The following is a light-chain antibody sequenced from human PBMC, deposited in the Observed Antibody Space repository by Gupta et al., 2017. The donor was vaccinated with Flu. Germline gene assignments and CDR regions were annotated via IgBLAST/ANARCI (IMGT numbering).Light chain of an antibody. Sequence: SPDNLSASQGERATRSWRDSESVSSNLEWYQRKPGQPPRLIIYGASNRAVGVTVRFSGSGDGKDFTLTSSRRQYEDSAIYDGQHDRPLNLFGQGTRMEVK. CDR3: QHDRPLNL. V-gene: IGKV3-15*01. CDR1: ESVSSN. CDR2: GAS. J-gene: IGKJ2*01.